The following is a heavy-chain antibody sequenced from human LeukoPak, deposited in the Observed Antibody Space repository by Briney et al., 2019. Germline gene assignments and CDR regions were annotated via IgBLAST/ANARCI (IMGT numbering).Heavy chain of an antibody. CDR1: GGSLTSGTYY. Sequence: SETLSLTCSVSGGSLTSGTYYWGWFRQPPGKGLEWIASLYYDGRTFYSPSLRSRVTMSGDTSKNHFSLKLSSVTAADTAVYYCARRAGDWAVNWFDPWGQGALVTVSS. D-gene: IGHD2-21*02. CDR2: LYYDGRT. CDR3: ARRAGDWAVNWFDP. J-gene: IGHJ5*02. V-gene: IGHV4-39*02.